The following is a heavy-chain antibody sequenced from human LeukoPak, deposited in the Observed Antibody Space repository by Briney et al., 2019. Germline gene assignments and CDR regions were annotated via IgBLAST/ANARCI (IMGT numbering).Heavy chain of an antibody. J-gene: IGHJ4*02. Sequence: GGSLRLSCAASGFTFSSYSMTWVRQAPGKGLEWVSSISSSSSYIYYADSVKGRFTISRDNSKNTLYLQMNSLRAEDTAVYYCARDGGSRGYSYGPRRWTHYYFDYWGQGTLVTVSS. CDR1: GFTFSSYS. CDR3: ARDGGSRGYSYGPRRWTHYYFDY. V-gene: IGHV3-21*01. D-gene: IGHD5-18*01. CDR2: ISSSSSYI.